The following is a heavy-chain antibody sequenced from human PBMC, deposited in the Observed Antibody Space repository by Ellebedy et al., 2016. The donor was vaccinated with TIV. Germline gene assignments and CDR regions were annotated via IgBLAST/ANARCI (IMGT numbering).Heavy chain of an antibody. CDR1: GGTFSRYA. Sequence: AASVKVSCKASGGTFSRYALSWVRQAPGQGLEWMGRIISFLAITNYTQKFQGRVTITADKSTGTAFLELGSLGSEDTAVYYCAREGKDGYDYFNYWGQGTLVTVSS. CDR2: IISFLAIT. V-gene: IGHV1-69*04. D-gene: IGHD5-24*01. J-gene: IGHJ4*02. CDR3: AREGKDGYDYFNY.